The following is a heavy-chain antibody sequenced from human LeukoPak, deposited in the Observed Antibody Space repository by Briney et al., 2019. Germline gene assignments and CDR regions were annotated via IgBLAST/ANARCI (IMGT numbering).Heavy chain of an antibody. Sequence: GRSLRLSCAASGFTFSSYAMHWVRQAPGKGLEWVAVISYDGSNKYYADSVKGRFTISRDNSKNTLYLQMNSLRAEDTAVYYRAREGPRDTAMEEGYYYYGMDVWGQGTTVTVSS. CDR3: AREGPRDTAMEEGYYYYGMDV. CDR1: GFTFSSYA. V-gene: IGHV3-30-3*01. D-gene: IGHD5-18*01. J-gene: IGHJ6*02. CDR2: ISYDGSNK.